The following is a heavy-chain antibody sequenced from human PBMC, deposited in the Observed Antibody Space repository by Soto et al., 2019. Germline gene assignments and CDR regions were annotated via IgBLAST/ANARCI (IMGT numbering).Heavy chain of an antibody. Sequence: QVQLVQSGAEVKKPGSSVKVSCKASGGTFSNYTISWVRQAPGQGLEWMGRIIPILRMADYAQKFQGRGTITADKSTGTAYMELSSLRSEDTAVYYCASVSGGVHFDFWGQGTLVTVSS. D-gene: IGHD3-16*01. J-gene: IGHJ4*02. V-gene: IGHV1-69*02. CDR3: ASVSGGVHFDF. CDR2: IIPILRMA. CDR1: GGTFSNYT.